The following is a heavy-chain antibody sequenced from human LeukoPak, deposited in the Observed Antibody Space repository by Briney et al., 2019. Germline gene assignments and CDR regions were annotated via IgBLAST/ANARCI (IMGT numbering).Heavy chain of an antibody. CDR1: GYTFTSYD. CDR3: ARAPTPFYYDSSAYYSDF. V-gene: IGHV1-8*01. Sequence: ASVKVSCKASGYTFTSYDIHWVRQATGQGLEWMGRMNPNRGDTDYAQKFQGRVTMTRDTSISTAYMELSSLRSEDTAVYYCARAPTPFYYDSSAYYSDFWGQGTLVTVSS. D-gene: IGHD6-25*01. CDR2: MNPNRGDT. J-gene: IGHJ4*02.